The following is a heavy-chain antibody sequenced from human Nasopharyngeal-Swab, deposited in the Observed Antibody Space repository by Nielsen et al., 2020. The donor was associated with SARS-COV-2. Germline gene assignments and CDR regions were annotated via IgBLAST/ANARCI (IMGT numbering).Heavy chain of an antibody. CDR3: ARGPSDYYPYYFDY. V-gene: IGHV3-53*01. CDR1: GFTFTNYY. D-gene: IGHD3-22*01. J-gene: IGHJ4*02. Sequence: GGSLRLSCAASGFTFTNYYMSWVRQAPGKGLEWVSVIYSGSSTKYADSVKGRFTIPRDNSNNTLYLQMNSLRAEDTAVYYCARGPSDYYPYYFDYWGQGTLVTVSS. CDR2: IYSGSST.